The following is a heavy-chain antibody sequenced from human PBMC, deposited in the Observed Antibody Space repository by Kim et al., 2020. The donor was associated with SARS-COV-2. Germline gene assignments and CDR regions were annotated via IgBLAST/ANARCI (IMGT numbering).Heavy chain of an antibody. D-gene: IGHD6-13*01. CDR2: IYYSGST. CDR1: GGSISSSSYY. V-gene: IGHV4-39*01. CDR3: ARGTEQQLHWFDP. J-gene: IGHJ5*02. Sequence: SETLSLTCTVSGGSISSSSYYWGWIRQPPGKGLEWIGSIYYSGSTYYNPSLKSRVTISVDTSKNQFSLKLSSVTAADTAVYYCARGTEQQLHWFDPWGQGTLVTVSS.